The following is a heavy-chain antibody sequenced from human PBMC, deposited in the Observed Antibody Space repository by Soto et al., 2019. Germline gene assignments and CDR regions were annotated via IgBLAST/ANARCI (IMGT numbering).Heavy chain of an antibody. Sequence: GGSLRLSCAASGFTFDDYAMHWVRQAPGKGLEWVSGISWNSGSIGYADSVKGRFTISRDNAKNSLYLQMNSLRAEDTALYYCAKGVEMATISAFDISGQGTMVTVSS. CDR2: ISWNSGSI. V-gene: IGHV3-9*01. J-gene: IGHJ3*02. D-gene: IGHD5-12*01. CDR3: AKGVEMATISAFDI. CDR1: GFTFDDYA.